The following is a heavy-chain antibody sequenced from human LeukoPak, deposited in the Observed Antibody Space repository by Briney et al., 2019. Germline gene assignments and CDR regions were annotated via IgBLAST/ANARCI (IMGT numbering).Heavy chain of an antibody. Sequence: PSETLSLTCTVSGGSVSSGSYYWSWIRQPPGKGLEWIGEINHSGSTNYNPSLKSRVTISVDTSKNQFSLKLSSVTAADTAVYYCARVRFVALDYWGQGTLVTVSS. CDR2: INHSGST. V-gene: IGHV4-39*07. J-gene: IGHJ4*02. CDR1: GGSVSSGSYY. CDR3: ARVRFVALDY. D-gene: IGHD2-15*01.